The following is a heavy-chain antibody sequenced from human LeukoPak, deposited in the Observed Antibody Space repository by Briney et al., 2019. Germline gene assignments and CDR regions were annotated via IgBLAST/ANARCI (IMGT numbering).Heavy chain of an antibody. V-gene: IGHV3-11*06. CDR2: ISSSNRYT. Sequence: GGSLRLSCAASGFTFSDYYMSWIRQAPGKRLDCVSFISSSNRYTNYADSVKGRFTISRDHAKNSLYLQMNSLRDEDTAVYYCARDFGPLGSWSIDYWGQGTLVTVSS. CDR3: ARDFGPLGSWSIDY. CDR1: GFTFSDYY. J-gene: IGHJ4*02. D-gene: IGHD6-13*01.